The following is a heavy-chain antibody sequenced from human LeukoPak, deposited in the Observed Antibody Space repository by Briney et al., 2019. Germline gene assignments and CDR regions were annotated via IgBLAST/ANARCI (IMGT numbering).Heavy chain of an antibody. Sequence: PGGSLRLSCAASGFTFSNYNMNWVRQAPGKGLEWVSYITSRSSSIYYADSVKGRFTISRDNAQNSLCLQMNSLRDEDTAVYYCARDSRFGKLLIPYFDYWGQGTLVTVSS. J-gene: IGHJ4*02. CDR3: ARDSRFGKLLIPYFDY. CDR2: ITSRSSSI. CDR1: GFTFSNYN. V-gene: IGHV3-48*02. D-gene: IGHD3-10*01.